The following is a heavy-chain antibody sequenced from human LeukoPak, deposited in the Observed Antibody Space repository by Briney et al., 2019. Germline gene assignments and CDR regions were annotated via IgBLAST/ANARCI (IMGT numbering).Heavy chain of an antibody. Sequence: GASVKVSCKASGYTFTSYDINWVRQVTGQGLEWMGWMNPKSGNTGYAQKFQGRVTITRNTSISTAYMEVSSLRYEDTAVYYCARGVWGGSFARYYYYYYMDVWGKGTTVTISS. CDR2: MNPKSGNT. CDR1: GYTFTSYD. D-gene: IGHD2-15*01. CDR3: ARGVWGGSFARYYYYYYMDV. V-gene: IGHV1-8*03. J-gene: IGHJ6*03.